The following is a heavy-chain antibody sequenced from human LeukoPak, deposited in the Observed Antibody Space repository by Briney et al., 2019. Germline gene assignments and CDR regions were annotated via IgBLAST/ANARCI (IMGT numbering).Heavy chain of an antibody. D-gene: IGHD6-19*01. CDR2: IYYSGST. CDR3: VRAKKAVAGFFDY. J-gene: IGHJ4*02. Sequence: SETLSLTCAVYGGSFSSYYWSWIRQPPEKGLEWIGYIYYSGSTKYNPSLKSRVTISVDTSKNQLSLKLTSVTAADTALYYCVRAKKAVAGFFDYWGQGTLVTVSS. CDR1: GGSFSSYY. V-gene: IGHV4-59*01.